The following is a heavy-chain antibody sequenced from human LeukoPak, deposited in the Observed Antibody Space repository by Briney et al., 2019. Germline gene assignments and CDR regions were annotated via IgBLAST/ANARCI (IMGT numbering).Heavy chain of an antibody. J-gene: IGHJ4*02. CDR1: GYTLTELS. Sequence: ASVKVSCKVSGYTLTELSMHWVRQAPGEGLEWMGGFDPEDGETIYAQKFQGRVTMTEDTSTDTAYMELSSLRSEDTAVYYCATDYGYYGDDGGFGYWGRGTLVTVSS. V-gene: IGHV1-24*01. CDR2: FDPEDGET. CDR3: ATDYGYYGDDGGFGY. D-gene: IGHD4-17*01.